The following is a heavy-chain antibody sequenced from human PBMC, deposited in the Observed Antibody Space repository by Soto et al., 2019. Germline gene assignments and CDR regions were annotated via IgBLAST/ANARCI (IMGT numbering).Heavy chain of an antibody. CDR3: ARGIHSLGYCTNGVCYVPGY. Sequence: GASVKVSCKASGYTFTSYGISWVRQAPGQGLEWMGWISAYNGNTNYAQKLQGRVTMTTDTSTSTAYMELRSLRSDDTAVYYCARGIHSLGYCTNGVCYVPGYWGQGTLVTVSS. D-gene: IGHD2-8*01. J-gene: IGHJ4*02. V-gene: IGHV1-18*01. CDR1: GYTFTSYG. CDR2: ISAYNGNT.